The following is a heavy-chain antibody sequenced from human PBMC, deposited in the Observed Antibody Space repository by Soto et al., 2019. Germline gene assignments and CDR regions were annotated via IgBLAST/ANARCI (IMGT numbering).Heavy chain of an antibody. CDR2: IIPIFGTA. D-gene: IGHD2-15*01. V-gene: IGHV1-69*01. J-gene: IGHJ3*02. Sequence: QVQLVQSGAEVKKPGSSVKVSCKASGGTFSSYAISWVRQAPGQGLEWMGGIIPIFGTANYAQKFQGRVTITADESTSTAYMELSSLRAEDTAVYYCARGVVVVAATGDAFDIWGQGTMVTVSS. CDR3: ARGVVVVAATGDAFDI. CDR1: GGTFSSYA.